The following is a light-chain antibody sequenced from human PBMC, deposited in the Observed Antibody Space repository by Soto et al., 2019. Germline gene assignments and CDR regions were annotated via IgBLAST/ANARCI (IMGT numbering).Light chain of an antibody. Sequence: SYELTQPPSVSVAPGKTARITCGGNNIGSKSVHRYQQKPGQAPVLVIYYDSDRPSGIPERFSGSNSGNTATLTISRVEAGDEADYYCQVWDSSSDHWVFGGGTKVTVL. CDR3: QVWDSSSDHWV. CDR1: NIGSKS. V-gene: IGLV3-21*04. J-gene: IGLJ3*02. CDR2: YDS.